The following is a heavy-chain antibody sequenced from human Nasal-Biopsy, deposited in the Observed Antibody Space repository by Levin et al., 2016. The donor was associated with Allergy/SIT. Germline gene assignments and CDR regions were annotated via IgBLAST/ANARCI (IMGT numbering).Heavy chain of an antibody. CDR3: ARGICRRGRCSLGYYYGMDV. D-gene: IGHD6-19*01. CDR1: GGSLSGFY. Sequence: SETLSLTCAVYGGSLSGFYWIWVRQPPGKGLEWIAEITHTGNTNYNPSLKSRVTISIDTSKNQVSLALTSVTAADTAMYYCARGICRRGRCSLGYYYGMDVWGQGTTVTVSS. J-gene: IGHJ6*02. V-gene: IGHV4-34*01. CDR2: ITHTGNT.